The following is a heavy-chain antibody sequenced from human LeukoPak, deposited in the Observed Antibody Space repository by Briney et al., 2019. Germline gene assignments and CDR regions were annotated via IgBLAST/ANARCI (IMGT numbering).Heavy chain of an antibody. CDR3: AKGPSRITMVRGVIGIDY. Sequence: GRSLRLSCAASGFTFSSYGMHWVRQAPGKGLEWVAVIWYDGSNKYYADSVKGRFTISRDNSKNTLYLQMNSLTAEDTAVYYCAKGPSRITMVRGVIGIDYWGQGTLVTVSS. V-gene: IGHV3-33*06. J-gene: IGHJ4*02. CDR1: GFTFSSYG. CDR2: IWYDGSNK. D-gene: IGHD3-10*01.